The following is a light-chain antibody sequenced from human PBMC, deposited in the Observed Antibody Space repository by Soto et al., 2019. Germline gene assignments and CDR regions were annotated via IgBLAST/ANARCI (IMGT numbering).Light chain of an antibody. CDR3: QQRSNWPPYT. CDR1: QSVSSY. V-gene: IGKV3-11*01. CDR2: DAS. J-gene: IGKJ2*01. Sequence: EIVLTQSPATLSLSPGERATLSCRASQSVSSYLAWYQQKPGQAPRLLIYDASNRATGIPARFSGSGSGTAFTIPISSLEPSDVSAYYCQQRSNWPPYTFGQGTKLEIK.